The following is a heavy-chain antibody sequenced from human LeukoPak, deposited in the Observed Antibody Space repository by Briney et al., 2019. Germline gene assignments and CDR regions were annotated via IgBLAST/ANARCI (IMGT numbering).Heavy chain of an antibody. Sequence: SETLSLTCTVSGGSFNTYYWSWIRQPPGKGLEWLGYIYYSGSTNYNPSLKSRVTISVDTSKNQFSLKLSSVTAADTAVYYCARVIMVRGVIFDYWGQGTLVTVSS. D-gene: IGHD3-10*01. CDR2: IYYSGST. CDR1: GGSFNTYY. CDR3: ARVIMVRGVIFDY. J-gene: IGHJ4*02. V-gene: IGHV4-59*01.